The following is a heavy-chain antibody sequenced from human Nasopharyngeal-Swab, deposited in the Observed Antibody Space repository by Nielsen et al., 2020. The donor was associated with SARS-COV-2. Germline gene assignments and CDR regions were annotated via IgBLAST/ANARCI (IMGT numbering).Heavy chain of an antibody. CDR2: IKQGGSEQ. CDR3: ARESVVTGMDDAPDL. Sequence: GKSLKISCAASGFPFRNYYMTWVRQPPGKGLEWVANIKQGGSEQFYVDSVKGRFTISRDDAKNSVYLQMKSLRAEDTAVYYCARESVVTGMDDAPDLWGRGTMVTVSS. J-gene: IGHJ3*01. CDR1: GFPFRNYY. D-gene: IGHD2-21*02. V-gene: IGHV3-7*04.